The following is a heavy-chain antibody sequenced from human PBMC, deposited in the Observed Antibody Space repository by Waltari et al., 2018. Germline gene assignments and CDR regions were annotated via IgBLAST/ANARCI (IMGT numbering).Heavy chain of an antibody. CDR2: FDHEDSET. J-gene: IGHJ2*01. D-gene: IGHD3-22*01. CDR1: GYTLTDLS. Sequence: QVQLVQSGAEVKKPGASVTVSGKVSGYTLTDLSMNWVRQAPGTGLGWMGGFDHEDSETIYGQKFQGRVTMTEDTSTDTAYMELGSLRAEDTAVYDCATGAMIVPLTHPDWYFDLWGRGTLVTVSS. V-gene: IGHV1-24*01. CDR3: ATGAMIVPLTHPDWYFDL.